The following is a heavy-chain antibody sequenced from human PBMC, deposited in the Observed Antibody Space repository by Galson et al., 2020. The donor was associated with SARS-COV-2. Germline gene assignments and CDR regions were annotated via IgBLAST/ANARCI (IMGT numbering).Heavy chain of an antibody. CDR3: VKAHSSAWYYFDS. Sequence: GGSLRLSCATSGFTFSSYGMQWVRQAPGKGLEWVAFIRYDGSSKYYADSVKGRFTISRDNSKNTLYLQMNSLRAEDTAVYYCVKAHSSAWYYFDSWGQGTLVTVSS. CDR2: IRYDGSSK. V-gene: IGHV3-30*02. CDR1: GFTFSSYG. J-gene: IGHJ4*02. D-gene: IGHD6-19*01.